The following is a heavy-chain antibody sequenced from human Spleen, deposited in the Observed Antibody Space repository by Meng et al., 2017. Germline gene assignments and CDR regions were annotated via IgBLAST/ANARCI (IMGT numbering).Heavy chain of an antibody. V-gene: IGHV1-2*06. CDR3: VRGRATDYGDYSYFDH. CDR2: INPKSGDT. CDR1: GYPFTAYY. D-gene: IGHD4-17*01. J-gene: IGHJ4*02. Sequence: QGQLVQVGAEVKEPGATVKVSCKPSGYPFTAYYRHWVRRAPGQGLEWMGRINPKSGDTHYAQKFQARVTMTGDTSISTAYMELSGLRSDDTAIYFCVRGRATDYGDYSYFDHWGLGTLVTVSS.